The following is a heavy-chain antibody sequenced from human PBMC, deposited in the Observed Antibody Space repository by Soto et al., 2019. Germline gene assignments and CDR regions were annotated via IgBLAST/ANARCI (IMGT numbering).Heavy chain of an antibody. CDR1: GDSVSSKSAA. J-gene: IGHJ6*02. D-gene: IGHD1-7*01. CDR2: TYYRSKWYN. Sequence: PSQTLSLTCVISGDSVSSKSAAWNWIRQSPSRGLEWLGRTYYRSKWYNDYAVSVKSRITINPDTSKNQFSLQLNSVTPEDTAVYYCARVNWNLGYYGMDVWGQGTTVTVSS. CDR3: ARVNWNLGYYGMDV. V-gene: IGHV6-1*01.